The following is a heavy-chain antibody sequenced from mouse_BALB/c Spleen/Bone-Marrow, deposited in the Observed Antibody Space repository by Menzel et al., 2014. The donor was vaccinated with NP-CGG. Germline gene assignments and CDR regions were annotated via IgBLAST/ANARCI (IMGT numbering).Heavy chain of an antibody. CDR3: ARGGDWDDFDV. D-gene: IGHD4-1*01. CDR1: GFTFSSFG. J-gene: IGHJ1*01. Sequence: EVQVVESGGGLVQPGGSRKLSCAASGFTFSSFGMHWVRQAPKKGLEWVAYISSGSTVIFYADTVKGRFTISRDNPKNTLFLQMTSLRSEDTAMYYCARGGDWDDFDVWGAGTTVTVSS. CDR2: ISSGSTVI. V-gene: IGHV5-17*02.